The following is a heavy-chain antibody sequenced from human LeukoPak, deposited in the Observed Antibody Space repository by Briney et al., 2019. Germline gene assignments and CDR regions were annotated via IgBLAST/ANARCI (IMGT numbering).Heavy chain of an antibody. Sequence: ASVKVSCKASGYTFTSYGISCVRQAPGQGLEWMGWISAYNGNTNYAQKLQGGVTMTTDTSTSTAYMELRSLRSDDTAVYYCARDLAPESQLLWGQQLAGAFDIWGQGTMVTVSS. CDR1: GYTFTSYG. V-gene: IGHV1-18*01. CDR3: ARDLAPESQLLWGQQLAGAFDI. D-gene: IGHD2-2*01. CDR2: ISAYNGNT. J-gene: IGHJ3*02.